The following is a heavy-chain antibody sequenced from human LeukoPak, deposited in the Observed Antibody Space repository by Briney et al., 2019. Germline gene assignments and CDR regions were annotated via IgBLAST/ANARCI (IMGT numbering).Heavy chain of an antibody. Sequence: GRSLRLSCAASGITFNSYAMSWVRQAPGKGLEWVSAISGSGGSTYYADSVKGRFTISRDNSKNTLYLQMNSLRAEDTAVYYCAKRTLEWLLPHDYFDYWGQGTLVTVSS. J-gene: IGHJ4*02. V-gene: IGHV3-23*01. D-gene: IGHD3-3*01. CDR3: AKRTLEWLLPHDYFDY. CDR1: GITFNSYA. CDR2: ISGSGGST.